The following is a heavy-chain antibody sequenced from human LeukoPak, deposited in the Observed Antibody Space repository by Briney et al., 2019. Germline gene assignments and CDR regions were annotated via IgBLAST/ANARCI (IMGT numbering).Heavy chain of an antibody. CDR1: GFTFNSYA. Sequence: PGGSLRLSCAASGFTFNSYAMSWVRQAPGKGLEWVSAISGSGGSTYYADSVKGRFTISRDNSKNTLYLQMNSLRAEDTAVYYCAKYGSGSYWYYFDYWGQGTQVTVSS. V-gene: IGHV3-23*01. CDR3: AKYGSGSYWYYFDY. D-gene: IGHD3-10*01. CDR2: ISGSGGST. J-gene: IGHJ4*02.